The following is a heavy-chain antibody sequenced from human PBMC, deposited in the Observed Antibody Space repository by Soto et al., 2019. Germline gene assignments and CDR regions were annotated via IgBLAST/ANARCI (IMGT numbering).Heavy chain of an antibody. V-gene: IGHV4-4*02. CDR2: IYHSGST. D-gene: IGHD5-12*01. Sequence: VQLQESGPGLVKPSGTLSLTCAVSGGSISSSNWWSWVRQPPGKGLEWIGEIYHSGSTNYNPSLKRRVTISVDNSKHQCSLKLSAVTAADTAVYYWAGVWMATSNLYYYGMDVWGQGTTLTVSS. CDR3: AGVWMATSNLYYYGMDV. CDR1: GGSISSSNW. J-gene: IGHJ6*02.